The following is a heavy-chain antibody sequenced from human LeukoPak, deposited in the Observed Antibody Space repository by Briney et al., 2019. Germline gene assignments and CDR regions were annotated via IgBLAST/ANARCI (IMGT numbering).Heavy chain of an antibody. CDR3: AKDARRSSGWYFFDH. CDR1: GFTFSSLA. CDR2: ISDSGGTT. J-gene: IGHJ4*02. D-gene: IGHD6-19*01. V-gene: IGHV3-23*01. Sequence: GGSLRLSCAASGFTFSSLAMGWVRQAPGKGLEWVSVISDSGGTTYYADSVKGRFTIFRDNSRNTLYLQMNSLRVEDTAVYYCAKDARRSSGWYFFDHWGQGTLVTVSS.